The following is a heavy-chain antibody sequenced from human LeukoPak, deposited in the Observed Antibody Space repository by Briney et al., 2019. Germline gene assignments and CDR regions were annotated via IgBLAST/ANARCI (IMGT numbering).Heavy chain of an antibody. D-gene: IGHD2-2*01. CDR2: IYWDDDQ. CDR1: GFSLTTSGVG. V-gene: IGHV2-5*02. CDR3: AHVKYCVTTSCSLNWFDP. Sequence: SGPTLVNPTQTLTLTCTFAGFSLTTSGVGVGWVRQPPGKALEWLSLIYWDDDQRYSPSLRSRLTITKDTSKNQVVLTMTNMDPGDTGTYYYAHVKYCVTTSCSLNWFDPWGQGTLVTVSS. J-gene: IGHJ5*02.